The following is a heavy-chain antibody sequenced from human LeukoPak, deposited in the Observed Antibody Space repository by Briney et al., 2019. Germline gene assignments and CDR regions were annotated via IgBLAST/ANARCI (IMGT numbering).Heavy chain of an antibody. CDR3: AREGHYYDSSGYYRRNYFDY. Sequence: SETLSLTCTVSGGSISSYYWSWIRQPAGKGLEWIGRIYTSGSTNYNPSLKSRVTMSVDTSKNQFSLKLSSVTAADTAVYYCAREGHYYDSSGYYRRNYFDYWGQGTLVTVSS. J-gene: IGHJ4*02. D-gene: IGHD3-22*01. V-gene: IGHV4-4*07. CDR2: IYTSGST. CDR1: GGSISSYY.